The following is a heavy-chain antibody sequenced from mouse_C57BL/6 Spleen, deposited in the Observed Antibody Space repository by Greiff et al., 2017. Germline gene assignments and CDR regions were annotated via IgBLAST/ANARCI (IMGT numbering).Heavy chain of an antibody. J-gene: IGHJ1*03. Sequence: SYWMHWVKQRPGRGLDWIGRIDPNSGGTKYNEKFKSKATLTVDKPSSTAYMQLSSLTSEDSAVYYCARERVYYGYDGHFDVWGTGTTVTVSS. V-gene: IGHV1-72*01. D-gene: IGHD2-2*01. CDR2: IDPNSGGT. CDR1: SYW. CDR3: ARERVYYGYDGHFDV.